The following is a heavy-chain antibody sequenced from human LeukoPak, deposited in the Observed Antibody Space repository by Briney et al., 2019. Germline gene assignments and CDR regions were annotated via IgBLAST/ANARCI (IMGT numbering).Heavy chain of an antibody. D-gene: IGHD3-10*01. CDR1: GFTFSSYA. V-gene: IGHV3-23*01. Sequence: GGSLRLSCAASGFTFSSYAMSWVRQAPGKGLEWVSAISGSGGSTYYADSVKGRFTISRDNSKNTLYLQMNSLRAEGTAVYYCAKSPSGSYGNPFDYWGQGTLVTVSS. CDR3: AKSPSGSYGNPFDY. CDR2: ISGSGGST. J-gene: IGHJ4*02.